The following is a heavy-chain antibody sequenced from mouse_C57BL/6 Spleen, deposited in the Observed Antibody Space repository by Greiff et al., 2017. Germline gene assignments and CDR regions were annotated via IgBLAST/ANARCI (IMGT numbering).Heavy chain of an antibody. V-gene: IGHV5-16*01. D-gene: IGHD6-1*01. CDR2: INYDGSST. J-gene: IGHJ4*01. CDR3: ARDSRRFYAMDY. Sequence: VQLTESEGGLVQPGSSMKLSCTASGFTFSDYYMAWVRQVPEKGLEWVANINYDGSSTYYLDSLKSRFIISRDNAKNILYLQMSRLKSEDKATYYCARDSRRFYAMDYWGQGTSVTVSS. CDR1: GFTFSDYY.